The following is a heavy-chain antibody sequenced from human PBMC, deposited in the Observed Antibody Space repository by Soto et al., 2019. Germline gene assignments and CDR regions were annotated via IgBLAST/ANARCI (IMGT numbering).Heavy chain of an antibody. CDR1: GFTFSSYA. V-gene: IGHV3-30-3*01. J-gene: IGHJ4*02. D-gene: IGHD4-17*01. CDR2: ISYDGSNK. CDR3: ARQRPTVTRGGGFDY. Sequence: QVQLVESGGGVVQPGRSLRLSCAASGFTFSSYAMHWVRQAPGKGLEWVAVISYDGSNKYYADSVKGRFTNPRDNSKNTLYLQMNSLRAEDTAVYYCARQRPTVTRGGGFDYWGQGTLVTVSS.